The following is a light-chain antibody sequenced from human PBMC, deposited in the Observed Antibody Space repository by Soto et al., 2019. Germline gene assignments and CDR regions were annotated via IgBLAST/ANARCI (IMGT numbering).Light chain of an antibody. Sequence: EIVMTQSPATLPMSPGERATLSCRASQSVGTNVAWFQQKPGQPPRLLMYGASTWATGIPVRFSGSGSGTDFTLTISSLQSEDFAIYYCQQYNTWTWTFGQGTKVDIK. V-gene: IGKV3-15*01. J-gene: IGKJ1*01. CDR3: QQYNTWTWT. CDR1: QSVGTN. CDR2: GAS.